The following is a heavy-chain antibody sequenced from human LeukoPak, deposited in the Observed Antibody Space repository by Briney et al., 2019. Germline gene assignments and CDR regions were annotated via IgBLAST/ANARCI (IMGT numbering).Heavy chain of an antibody. Sequence: ASVKVSCKASGYTFNSYAMDWVRQAPGQGLAWMGWINTNTGNPTYVQAFTGRFVFSLDTSVSTAFLEVSSLKAEDTAVYYCARARYCIGTTCPAGYYGMDVWGQGTTVTVSS. V-gene: IGHV7-4-1*02. CDR2: INTNTGNP. D-gene: IGHD2/OR15-2a*01. J-gene: IGHJ6*02. CDR1: GYTFNSYA. CDR3: ARARYCIGTTCPAGYYGMDV.